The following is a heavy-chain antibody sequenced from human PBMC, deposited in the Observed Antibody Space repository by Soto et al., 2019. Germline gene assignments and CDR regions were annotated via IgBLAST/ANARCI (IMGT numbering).Heavy chain of an antibody. CDR3: ARSPGRDGYNHFEY. J-gene: IGHJ4*02. Sequence: PVGSLRLSCAASGFTFSIYSMSWVRQAPGKGLEWVSSISSSSDYIYYADSVKGRFTISRDNAKNSLYLQMNSLRAEDTAVYYCARSPGRDGYNHFEYWGQGILVTVS. V-gene: IGHV3-21*01. CDR1: GFTFSIYS. D-gene: IGHD5-12*01. CDR2: ISSSSDYI.